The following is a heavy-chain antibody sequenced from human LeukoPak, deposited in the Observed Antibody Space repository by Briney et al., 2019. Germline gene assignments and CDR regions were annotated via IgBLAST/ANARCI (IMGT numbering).Heavy chain of an antibody. V-gene: IGHV3-48*03. D-gene: IGHD2-15*01. CDR3: ARDPYCSGGSCFPPGFDY. J-gene: IGHJ4*02. Sequence: TGGSLRLSCAASGFTFSSYEMNWVRQAPGKGLEWVSYISSSGSTIYYADSVKGRFTISRDNAKNSLYLQMNSLRAEDTAVYYCARDPYCSGGSCFPPGFDYWGQGTLVTVSS. CDR2: ISSSGSTI. CDR1: GFTFSSYE.